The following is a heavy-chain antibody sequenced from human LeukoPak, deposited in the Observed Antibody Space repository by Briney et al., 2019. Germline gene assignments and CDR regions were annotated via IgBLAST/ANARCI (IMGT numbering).Heavy chain of an antibody. V-gene: IGHV1-69*04. J-gene: IGHJ4*02. CDR2: IIPILGIA. CDR3: ASPKGILWWYDY. Sequence: ASVKVSCKASVGTFSSYAISWVRQAPGQGLEWLGRIIPILGIANYAQKFQGRVTITADKSTSTAYMERRSLRSDDTAVYYCASPKGILWWYDYWGQGTLVTVSS. CDR1: VGTFSSYA. D-gene: IGHD2-21*01.